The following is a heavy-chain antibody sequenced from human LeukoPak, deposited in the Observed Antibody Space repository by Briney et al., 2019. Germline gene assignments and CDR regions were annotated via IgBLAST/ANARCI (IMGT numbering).Heavy chain of an antibody. V-gene: IGHV3-9*01. CDR1: GFTFDDYA. CDR2: ITWGSGRI. D-gene: IGHD2-2*01. CDR3: TRAPAATSRNYFDY. J-gene: IGHJ4*02. Sequence: SLRLSCVASGFTFDDYAMHWVRQAPGKGLEWVSGITWGSGRIAFADSVKGRFTISRDNAKNSLYLQMNSLSAEDTALYYCTRAPAATSRNYFDYWGQGTLVTVSS.